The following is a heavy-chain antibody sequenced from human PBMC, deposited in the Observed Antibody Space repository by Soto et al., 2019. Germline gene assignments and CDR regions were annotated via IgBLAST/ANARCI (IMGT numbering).Heavy chain of an antibody. CDR1: GGSISSSSYY. Sequence: ASETLSLTCTVSGGSISSSSYYWGWIRQPPGKGLEWIGSIYYSGSTYYNPSLKSRVTISVDTPKNQFSLKLSSVTAADTAVYYCARHPITVVTYNYWGQGTLVTVSS. CDR3: ARHPITVVTYNY. CDR2: IYYSGST. J-gene: IGHJ4*02. D-gene: IGHD2-21*02. V-gene: IGHV4-39*01.